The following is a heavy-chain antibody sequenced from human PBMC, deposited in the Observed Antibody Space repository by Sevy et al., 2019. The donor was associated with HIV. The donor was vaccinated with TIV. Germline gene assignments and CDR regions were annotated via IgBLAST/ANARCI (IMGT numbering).Heavy chain of an antibody. CDR2: ISYDGRNK. J-gene: IGHJ3*01. CDR3: ARRVYCIGDSSSTGRGALDL. D-gene: IGHD2-15*01. V-gene: IGHV3-30*04. CDR1: GFRFSDYA. Sequence: GGCLRLSCAASGFRFSDYAVHWVRQAPGKGLEWVAVISYDGRNKYYAGSVEGRFTISRDNSKNTLFLQMNNLRTEDTAVYSRARRVYCIGDSSSTGRGALDLWGRGTTVTVSS.